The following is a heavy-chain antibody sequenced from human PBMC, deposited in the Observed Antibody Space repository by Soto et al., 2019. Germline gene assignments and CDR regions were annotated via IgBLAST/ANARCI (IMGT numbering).Heavy chain of an antibody. V-gene: IGHV3-23*01. CDR3: AKGGSSSWYYYYYGMDV. J-gene: IGHJ6*02. D-gene: IGHD6-13*01. CDR2: ISGSGGST. Sequence: EVQLLESGGGLVQPGGSLRLSCAASGFTFSSYAMSWVRQAPGKGLEWVSAISGSGGSTYYADSVKGRFTISRDNSKNTLYRQMNSLRAEDTAVYYCAKGGSSSWYYYYYGMDVWGQGTTVTVSS. CDR1: GFTFSSYA.